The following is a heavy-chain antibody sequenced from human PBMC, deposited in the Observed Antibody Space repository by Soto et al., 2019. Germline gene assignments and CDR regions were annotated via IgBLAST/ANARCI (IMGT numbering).Heavy chain of an antibody. J-gene: IGHJ6*02. CDR3: AKLRGRYYYDYGMDV. V-gene: IGHV5-51*01. CDR1: GYSFTSYW. Sequence: GESLKISCKGSGYSFTSYWIGWVRQMPGKGLEWMGIIYPGDSDTRYSPSFQGQVTISADKSISTAYLQWSSLKASDTAMYYCAKLRGRYYYDYGMDVWGQGTTVTVSS. CDR2: IYPGDSDT.